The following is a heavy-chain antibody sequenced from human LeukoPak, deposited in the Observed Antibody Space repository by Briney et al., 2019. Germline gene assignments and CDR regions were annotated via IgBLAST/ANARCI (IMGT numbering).Heavy chain of an antibody. V-gene: IGHV3-23*01. Sequence: GGSLRLSCAASGFTFSSYAMSWVRQAPGKGLEWVSAISGSGGSTYYADSVKGRFTISRDNSKNTLYLQMNSLRAEDTVVYYCAKVYSSSIRRPYFDYWGQGTLVTVSS. D-gene: IGHD6-6*01. CDR1: GFTFSSYA. CDR3: AKVYSSSIRRPYFDY. CDR2: ISGSGGST. J-gene: IGHJ4*02.